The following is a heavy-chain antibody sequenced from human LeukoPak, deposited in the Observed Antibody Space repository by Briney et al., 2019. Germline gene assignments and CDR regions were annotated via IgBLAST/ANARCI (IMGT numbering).Heavy chain of an antibody. J-gene: IGHJ5*02. V-gene: IGHV4-59*01. CDR1: GGSISGYY. Sequence: PSETLSLTCTVSGGSISGYYWSWIRQPPRKGLEWIGYIYSSGSTKYDPSLESRVSISLDTSKNQVSLNLKSMTAADTATYFCARGHYDLAPWGQGILVTVSS. CDR3: ARGHYDLAP. D-gene: IGHD4-17*01. CDR2: IYSSGST.